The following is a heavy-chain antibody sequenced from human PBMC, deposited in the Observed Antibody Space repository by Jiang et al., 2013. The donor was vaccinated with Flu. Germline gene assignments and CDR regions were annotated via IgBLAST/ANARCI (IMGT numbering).Heavy chain of an antibody. CDR1: GGSISSSSYY. V-gene: IGHV4-39*01. J-gene: IGHJ4*02. Sequence: KPSETLSLTCTVSGGSISSSSYYWGWIRQPPGRGWSGLGVSIIWEHLLQPSLKSRVTISVDTSKNQFSLKLSSVTAADTAVYYCARQSSSGWYVLWGQGTLVTVSS. D-gene: IGHD6-19*01. CDR3: ARQSSSGWYVL. CDR2: SIIWEH.